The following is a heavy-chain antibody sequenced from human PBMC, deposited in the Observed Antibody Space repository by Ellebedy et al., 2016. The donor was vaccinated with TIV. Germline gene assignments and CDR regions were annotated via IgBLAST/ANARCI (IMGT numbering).Heavy chain of an antibody. J-gene: IGHJ6*02. CDR3: AKEGYDIMTDEQFHGMDV. D-gene: IGHD5-12*01. Sequence: DSVKGRLTISRDNSMNALYLQMDSLRAEDTAVYYCAKEGYDIMTDEQFHGMDVWGQGTTVTVSS. V-gene: IGHV3-30*02.